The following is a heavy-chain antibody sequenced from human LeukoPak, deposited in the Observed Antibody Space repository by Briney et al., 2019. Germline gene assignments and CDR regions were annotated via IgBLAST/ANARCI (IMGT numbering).Heavy chain of an antibody. Sequence: GGSLRLSCAASGFTFSGYAMSWVRQAPGKGLEWVSAISGSGGSTYYADSVKGRFTISRDNSKNTLYLQMNSLRAEDTAVYYCARDLLPYDSSGYYYDDAFDIWGQGTMVTVSS. CDR2: ISGSGGST. J-gene: IGHJ3*02. CDR3: ARDLLPYDSSGYYYDDAFDI. V-gene: IGHV3-23*01. D-gene: IGHD3-22*01. CDR1: GFTFSGYA.